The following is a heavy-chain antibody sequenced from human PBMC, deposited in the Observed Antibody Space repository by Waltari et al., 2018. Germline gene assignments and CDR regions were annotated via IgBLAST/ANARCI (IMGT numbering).Heavy chain of an antibody. J-gene: IGHJ4*02. V-gene: IGHV3-48*01. CDR3: ARVVVAAPDY. CDR2: ISSSSSTI. Sequence: EVQLVESGGGLVQPGGSLRLSCAASGFTFSSYSMNWVRQAPGKGLEWVSYISSSSSTIYYADSVKGRFTISRDNAKNSLYLQMNSLRAEDTAVYYCARVVVAAPDYWGQGMLVTVSP. CDR1: GFTFSSYS. D-gene: IGHD2-15*01.